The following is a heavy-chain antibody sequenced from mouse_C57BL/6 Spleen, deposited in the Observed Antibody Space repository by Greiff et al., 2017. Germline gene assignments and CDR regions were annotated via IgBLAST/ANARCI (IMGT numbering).Heavy chain of an antibody. J-gene: IGHJ3*01. CDR3: ASTDGYYSWFAY. V-gene: IGHV5-16*01. CDR1: GFTFSDYY. Sequence: EVMLVESEGGLVQPGSSMKLSCTASGFTFSDYYMAWVRQVPEKGLEWVANINYDGSSTYYLDSLKSRFIISRDNAKNILYLQMSSLKSEDTATDYCASTDGYYSWFAYWGQGTLVTVSA. D-gene: IGHD2-3*01. CDR2: INYDGSST.